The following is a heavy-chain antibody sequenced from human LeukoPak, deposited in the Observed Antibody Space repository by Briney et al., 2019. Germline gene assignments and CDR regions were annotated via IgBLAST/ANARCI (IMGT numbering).Heavy chain of an antibody. CDR2: INAGNGNT. D-gene: IGHD1-1*01. J-gene: IGHJ4*02. Sequence: GASVKVSCKASGYTFTSYAMHWVRQAPGQRLEWMGWINAGNGNTKYSQEFQGRVTITRDTSASTAYMELSSLRSEDMAVYYCAREDEGGTSLDYWGQGTLVAVSS. CDR3: AREDEGGTSLDY. CDR1: GYTFTSYA. V-gene: IGHV1-3*03.